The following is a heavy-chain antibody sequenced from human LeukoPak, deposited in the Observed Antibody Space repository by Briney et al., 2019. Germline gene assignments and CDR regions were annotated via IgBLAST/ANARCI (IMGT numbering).Heavy chain of an antibody. CDR1: GFTFSSYG. V-gene: IGHV3-72*01. CDR2: TRNKANSYTT. CDR3: RGPLW. Sequence: PGGSLRLSCAASGFTFSSYGMHWVRQAPGKGLEWVGRTRNKANSYTTEYAASVKGRFTISRDDSKNSLYLQMNSLKTEDTAVYYCRGPLWWGQGTLVTVSS. J-gene: IGHJ4*02. D-gene: IGHD3-10*01.